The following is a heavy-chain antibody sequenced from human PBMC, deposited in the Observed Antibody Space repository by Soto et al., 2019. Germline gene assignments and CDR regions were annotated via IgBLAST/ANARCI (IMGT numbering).Heavy chain of an antibody. V-gene: IGHV3-48*02. J-gene: IGHJ4*02. D-gene: IGHD2-2*01. CDR2: VSPSSSAI. Sequence: EVQLVESGRGLVHPGGTLRLSCAASGFAFSSFAMNWARQAPGKGLEWLAFVSPSSSAIYYADSVKGRFTVSRDNVKNLVFLQVNSLRDEDTAVYFCARDSPSCTSTSCLFDRWGQGTLVTVSS. CDR3: ARDSPSCTSTSCLFDR. CDR1: GFAFSSFA.